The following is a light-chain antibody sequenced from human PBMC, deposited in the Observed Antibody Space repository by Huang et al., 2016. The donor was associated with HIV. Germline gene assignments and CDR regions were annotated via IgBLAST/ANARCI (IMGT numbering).Light chain of an antibody. CDR1: QSVSVN. Sequence: EIVMTQSPATLSVTPGEGATLSCRATQSVSVNLAWYQQKPGQAPRLLIQRASTRATGIPGRFSGGGSGTEFTLTISRLQSEDSAVYYCQQYNNGPPWTFGQGTKVEIK. CDR2: RAS. CDR3: QQYNNGPPWT. V-gene: IGKV3-15*01. J-gene: IGKJ1*01.